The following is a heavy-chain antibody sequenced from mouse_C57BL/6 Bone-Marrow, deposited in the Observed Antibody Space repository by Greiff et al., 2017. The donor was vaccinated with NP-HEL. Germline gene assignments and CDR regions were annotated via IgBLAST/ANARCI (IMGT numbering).Heavy chain of an antibody. CDR1: GYTFTSYW. CDR2: IHPSDSDT. CDR3: AIEGFNWVPYAMDY. Sequence: QVQLQQPGAELVKPGASVKVSCKASGYTFTSYWMHWVKQRPGQGLEWIGRIHPSDSDTNYNQKFKGKATLTVDKSSSTAYMQRSSLTSENSAVYYSAIEGFNWVPYAMDYWGQGTTVTVSS. J-gene: IGHJ4*01. V-gene: IGHV1-74*01. D-gene: IGHD4-1*01.